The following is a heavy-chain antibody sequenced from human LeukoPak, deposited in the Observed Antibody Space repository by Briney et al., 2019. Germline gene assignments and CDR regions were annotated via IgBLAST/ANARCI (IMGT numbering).Heavy chain of an antibody. J-gene: IGHJ3*02. Sequence: SETLSLTCTVSGGSISSYYWSWIRQPAGKGLEWIGRIYTSGSTNHNPSLKSRVTMSVDTSKNQFSLKLSSVTAADTAVYYCASEFAARDAFDIWGQGTMVTVSS. CDR3: ASEFAARDAFDI. CDR2: IYTSGST. CDR1: GGSISSYY. V-gene: IGHV4-4*07.